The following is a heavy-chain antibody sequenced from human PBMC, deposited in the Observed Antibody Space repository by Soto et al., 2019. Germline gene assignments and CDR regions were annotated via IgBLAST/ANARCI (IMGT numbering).Heavy chain of an antibody. CDR3: ARVGGGYCTNGVCYRDYDFDY. CDR2: IYSGGST. J-gene: IGHJ4*02. D-gene: IGHD2-8*01. Sequence: EVQLVESGGGLVQPGGSLRLSCAASGFTVSSNYMSWVRQAPGKGLEWVSVIYSGGSTYYADSVKGRFTISRDNSKNTLYIQMNSLRAEDTAVYYCARVGGGYCTNGVCYRDYDFDYWGQGTLVTVSS. CDR1: GFTVSSNY. V-gene: IGHV3-66*01.